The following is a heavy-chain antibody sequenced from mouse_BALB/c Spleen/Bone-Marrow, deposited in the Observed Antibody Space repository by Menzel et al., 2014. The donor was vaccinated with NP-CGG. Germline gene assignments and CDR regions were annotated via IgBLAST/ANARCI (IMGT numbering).Heavy chain of an antibody. J-gene: IGHJ2*01. Sequence: EVQRVESGGDLVKPGGSLKLSCAASGFTFSNYGMSWVRQTPDMRLEWVATISSGGSYTYYPDSVKGRFTISRDNAKNTLYLQMSSLKSEDTAMYYCARPMINTYFDHWGQGTTLTVSS. D-gene: IGHD2-4*01. CDR2: ISSGGSYT. CDR1: GFTFSNYG. CDR3: ARPMINTYFDH. V-gene: IGHV5-6*01.